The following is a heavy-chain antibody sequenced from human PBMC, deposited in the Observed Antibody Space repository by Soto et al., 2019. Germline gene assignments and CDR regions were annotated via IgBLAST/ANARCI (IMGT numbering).Heavy chain of an antibody. V-gene: IGHV4-39*07. J-gene: IGHJ6*02. Sequence: SETLSLTCTVSGGSISTSSYYWSWIRQPPGKGLEWIGSIYYSGSTYYNPSLKSRVTISVDTSKNQFSLKLSSVTAADTAVYYCARDKGGYFDWLLPGEQTYYYYGMDVWGQGTTVTVSS. CDR1: GGSISTSSYY. D-gene: IGHD3-9*01. CDR2: IYYSGST. CDR3: ARDKGGYFDWLLPGEQTYYYYGMDV.